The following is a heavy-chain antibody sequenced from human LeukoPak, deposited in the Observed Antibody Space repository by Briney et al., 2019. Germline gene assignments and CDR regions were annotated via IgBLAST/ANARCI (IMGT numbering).Heavy chain of an antibody. CDR1: GYTFTSYD. J-gene: IGHJ4*02. Sequence: ASVKVSCKASGYTFTSYDINWVRQAPGQGLEWMGWIGGYKGHTNYAPKFQGRVTLTTDTTTNTVYMELRSLISDDTAVYYCARDSPLLAVAGSPDSWGQGTLVIVSS. D-gene: IGHD6-19*01. V-gene: IGHV1-18*01. CDR2: IGGYKGHT. CDR3: ARDSPLLAVAGSPDS.